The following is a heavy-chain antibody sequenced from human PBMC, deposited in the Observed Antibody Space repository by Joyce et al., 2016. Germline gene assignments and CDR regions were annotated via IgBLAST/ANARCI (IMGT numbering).Heavy chain of an antibody. J-gene: IGHJ4*02. Sequence: QVQLVESGGGVAQPGRSLRLSCAASGFIFNRYALQWVRQTPGTGLEWVAVISPDGSKKFYSDSVKDRFIISRDNSNKMVFVQMNSLRVEDTGVYYCARSPSNSWHTFDSWGQGTLVSVSS. CDR3: ARSPSNSWHTFDS. V-gene: IGHV3-30-3*01. CDR2: ISPDGSKK. CDR1: GFIFNRYA. D-gene: IGHD2-2*01.